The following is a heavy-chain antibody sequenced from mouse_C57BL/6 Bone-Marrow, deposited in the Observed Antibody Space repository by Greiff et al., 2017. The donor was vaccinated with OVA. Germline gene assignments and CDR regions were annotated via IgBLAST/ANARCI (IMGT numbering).Heavy chain of an antibody. J-gene: IGHJ4*01. Sequence: VQLQQPGTELVKPGASVKLSCKASGYTFTSYWMHWVEQRPGQGLEGIGNINPSNGGTNYNEKFKSKATLTVDKSSSTAYMQLSSLTSEDSAVYYCARGGNYYSNSYAMDYWGQGTSVTVSS. D-gene: IGHD2-5*01. V-gene: IGHV1-53*01. CDR2: INPSNGGT. CDR3: ARGGNYYSNSYAMDY. CDR1: GYTFTSYW.